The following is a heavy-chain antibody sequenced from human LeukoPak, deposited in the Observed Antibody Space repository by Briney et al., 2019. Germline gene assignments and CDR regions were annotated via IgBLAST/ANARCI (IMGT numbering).Heavy chain of an antibody. Sequence: GGSLRLSCAASGSTFSSYAMHWVRQAPGKGLEWVAVISYDGSNKYYADSVKGRFTISRDNSKNTLYLQMNSLRAEDTAVYYCARDRDSRGYYYPYWGQGTLVTVSS. V-gene: IGHV3-30-3*01. CDR3: ARDRDSRGYYYPY. CDR1: GSTFSSYA. CDR2: ISYDGSNK. J-gene: IGHJ4*02. D-gene: IGHD3-22*01.